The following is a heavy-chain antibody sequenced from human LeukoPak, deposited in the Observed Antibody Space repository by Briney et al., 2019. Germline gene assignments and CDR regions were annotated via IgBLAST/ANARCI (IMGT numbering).Heavy chain of an antibody. J-gene: IGHJ4*02. Sequence: PGGSLRLSCAASGFTFSSYWMSWVRQAPGKGLEWVANIKQDGSEKYYVDSVKGRFTISRDNAKNSLYLQMNSLRAEDTAVYYCARGPSSGYYSPHFDYWGQGTLVTVSS. CDR2: IKQDGSEK. CDR1: GFTFSSYW. D-gene: IGHD3-22*01. V-gene: IGHV3-7*01. CDR3: ARGPSSGYYSPHFDY.